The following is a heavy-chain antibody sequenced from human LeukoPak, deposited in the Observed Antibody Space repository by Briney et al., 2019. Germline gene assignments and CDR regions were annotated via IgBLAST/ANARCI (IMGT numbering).Heavy chain of an antibody. CDR3: AREGDGYNSPIDY. Sequence: TGGSLRLSCTASGFTFNLYAMTWVRQAPGKGLEWVSGISYNSASIGYADSVKGRFTISRDNARNSVYLQMNSLRAEDTAVYYCAREGDGYNSPIDYWGQGTPVTVSS. J-gene: IGHJ4*02. CDR2: ISYNSASI. V-gene: IGHV3-20*04. CDR1: GFTFNLYA. D-gene: IGHD5-24*01.